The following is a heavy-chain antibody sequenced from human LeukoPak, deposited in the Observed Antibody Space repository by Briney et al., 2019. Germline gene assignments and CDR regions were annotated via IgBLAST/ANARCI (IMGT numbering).Heavy chain of an antibody. J-gene: IGHJ4*02. CDR3: ARGGSGGVVVIATITFDY. V-gene: IGHV4-4*07. CDR1: GDSISSDY. Sequence: SETLSLTCSVSGDSISSDYWSWIRQLAGKGLEWIGRIYTTGSTNYNPSLKSRVTMSVDMSKNQFSLKLSSVTAADTAVYYCARGGSGGVVVIATITFDYWGQGTLVTVSS. CDR2: IYTTGST. D-gene: IGHD2-21*01.